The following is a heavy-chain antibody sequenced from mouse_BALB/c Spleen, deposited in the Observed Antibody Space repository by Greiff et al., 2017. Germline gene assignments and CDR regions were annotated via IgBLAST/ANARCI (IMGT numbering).Heavy chain of an antibody. Sequence: QVQLQQSGAELVRPGSSVKISCKASGYAFSSYWMNWVKQRPGQGLEWIGQIYPGDGDTNYNGKFKGKATLTADKSSSTAYMQLSSLTSEDSAVYFCAREDTTALFDYWGQGTTLTVSS. CDR3: AREDTTALFDY. CDR1: GYAFSSYW. D-gene: IGHD1-2*01. CDR2: IYPGDGDT. J-gene: IGHJ2*01. V-gene: IGHV1-80*01.